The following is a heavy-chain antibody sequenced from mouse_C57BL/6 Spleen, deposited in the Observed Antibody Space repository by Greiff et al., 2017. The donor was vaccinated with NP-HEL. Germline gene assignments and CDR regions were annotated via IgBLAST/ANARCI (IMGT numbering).Heavy chain of an antibody. CDR1: GYSFTGYY. J-gene: IGHJ1*03. CDR3: ARYDTTEVSRGYIDV. CDR2: INPSTGGT. V-gene: IGHV1-42*01. Sequence: VQLQQSGPELVKPGASVKISCKASGYSFTGYYMNWVKQSPEKSLEWIGEINPSTGGTTYNQKFKAKATLTVDKSSSTAYMQLKSLTSEDSAVYYCARYDTTEVSRGYIDVWGTGTTVTVSS. D-gene: IGHD1-1*01.